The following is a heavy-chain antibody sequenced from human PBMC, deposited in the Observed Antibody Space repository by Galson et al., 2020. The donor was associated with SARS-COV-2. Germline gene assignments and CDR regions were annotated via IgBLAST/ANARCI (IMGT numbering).Heavy chain of an antibody. CDR1: GYSISSGYY. J-gene: IGHJ4*02. V-gene: IGHV4-38-2*01. Sequence: SETLSLTCPVSGYSISSGYYWGWIRQPPGKGLEWIGSIYHSGSTYYNPSLKSRVTISVDTSTNQFSLKLSSVTAADTAVYYCASYIGWVDEWGQGTLVTVSS. CDR2: IYHSGST. CDR3: ASYIGWVDE. D-gene: IGHD1-26*01.